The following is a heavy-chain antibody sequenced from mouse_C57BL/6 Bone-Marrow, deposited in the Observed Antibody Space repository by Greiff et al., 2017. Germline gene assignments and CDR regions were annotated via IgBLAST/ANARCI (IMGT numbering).Heavy chain of an antibody. Sequence: VQLVESGAELARPGASVKLSCKASGYTFTSYGISWVKQRTGQGLEWIGEIYPSSGNTYYNETLKGQATLSADNSSSTAYMQLRSLTSEDSAVYFCARSEDYDYMDYWGQGTSLTVSS. D-gene: IGHD2-4*01. CDR2: IYPSSGNT. CDR3: ARSEDYDYMDY. J-gene: IGHJ2*02. CDR1: GYTFTSYG. V-gene: IGHV1-81*01.